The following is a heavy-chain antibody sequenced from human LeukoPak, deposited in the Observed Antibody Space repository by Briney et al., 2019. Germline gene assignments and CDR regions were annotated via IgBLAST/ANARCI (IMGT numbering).Heavy chain of an antibody. CDR1: GYSLSELS. CDR3: ATEKDLLLDS. J-gene: IGHJ5*01. D-gene: IGHD1-26*01. CDR2: FDPGDDET. V-gene: IGHV1-24*01. Sequence: ASVTVSCKVSGYSLSELSTHWVQQAAGQGLEWMGGFDPGDDETIYAQKFQGRVTMTEDTSTDTAYLELSSLRSEDTAVYFCATEKDLLLDSWGQGTPVTVSS.